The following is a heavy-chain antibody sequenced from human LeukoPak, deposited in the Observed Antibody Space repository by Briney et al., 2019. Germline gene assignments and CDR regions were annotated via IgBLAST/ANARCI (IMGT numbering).Heavy chain of an antibody. CDR2: INPNSGGT. D-gene: IGHD3-10*01. J-gene: IGHJ5*02. V-gene: IGHV1-2*02. CDR3: ARDFPYYYGSGRFDP. CDR1: GYTFTDYY. Sequence: GASVKVSCKASGYTFTDYYMHWVRQAPGQGLEWMGWINPNSGGTNYAQKFQGRVTMTRDTSISTDYMELSRLRSDDTAVYYCARDFPYYYGSGRFDPWGQGTLVTVSS.